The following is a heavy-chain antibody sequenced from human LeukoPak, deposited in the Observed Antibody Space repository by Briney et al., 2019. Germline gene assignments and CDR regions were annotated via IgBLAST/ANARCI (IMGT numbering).Heavy chain of an antibody. V-gene: IGHV3-21*01. D-gene: IGHD3-22*01. Sequence: GGSLRLSCAASGFPFSSYSMTWVRQAPGEGLEWVSSISGFGDYIYYADSVKGRFTISRDNAKNSLYLLMNSLRAEDTAVYYCARITYDYDSSGYPEDWGQGTLVTVSS. CDR2: ISGFGDYI. J-gene: IGHJ4*02. CDR1: GFPFSSYS. CDR3: ARITYDYDSSGYPED.